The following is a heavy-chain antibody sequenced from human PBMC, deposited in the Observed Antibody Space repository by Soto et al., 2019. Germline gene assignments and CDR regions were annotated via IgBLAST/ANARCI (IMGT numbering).Heavy chain of an antibody. CDR2: IYSGGST. Sequence: EVQLVVSGGGLVQPGGSLRLSCAASGFTVSSNYMSWVRQAPGKGLEWVSVIYSGGSTYYADSVKGRFTISRDNSKNTLYLQMNSLRAEDTAVYYCARDYRDCSSTSCPYGMDVWGQGTTVTVSS. D-gene: IGHD2-2*01. CDR1: GFTVSSNY. V-gene: IGHV3-66*01. CDR3: ARDYRDCSSTSCPYGMDV. J-gene: IGHJ6*02.